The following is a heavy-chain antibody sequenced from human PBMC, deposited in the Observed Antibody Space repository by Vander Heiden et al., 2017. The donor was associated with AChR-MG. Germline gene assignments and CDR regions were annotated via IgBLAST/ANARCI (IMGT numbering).Heavy chain of an antibody. V-gene: IGHV4-4*02. J-gene: IGHJ4*02. D-gene: IGHD3-22*01. CDR3: ARRYYYDSSGYYDY. Sequence: QVQLPESGPGLVKPSGTLSLTCDASGGSIGSSNVWSWDREPPGKGLDGIGESYRSGSTKENPSRKRRVTISGDKSNDQVALKLSSVTAADTAVYYCARRYYYDSSGYYDYWGQGTLVTVSS. CDR2: SYRSGST. CDR1: GGSIGSSNV.